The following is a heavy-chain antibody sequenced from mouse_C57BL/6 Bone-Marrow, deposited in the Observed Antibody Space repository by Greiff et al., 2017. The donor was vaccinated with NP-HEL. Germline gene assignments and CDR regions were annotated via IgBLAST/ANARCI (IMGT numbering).Heavy chain of an antibody. D-gene: IGHD1-1*01. V-gene: IGHV3-6*01. CDR2: ISYDGSN. J-gene: IGHJ4*01. CDR3: ARADGSNHYYAMDY. CDR1: GYSITSGYY. Sequence: EVQLVESGPGLVKPSQSLSLTCSVTGYSITSGYYWNWIRQFPGNKLEWMGYISYDGSNNYNPSLKNRISITRDTSKNQFFLKLNSVTTEDTATYYCARADGSNHYYAMDYWGQGTPVTVSS.